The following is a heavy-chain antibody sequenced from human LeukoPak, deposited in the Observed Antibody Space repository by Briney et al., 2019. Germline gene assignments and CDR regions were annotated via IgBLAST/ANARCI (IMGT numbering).Heavy chain of an antibody. CDR2: IYYSGST. V-gene: IGHV4-59*01. J-gene: IGHJ4*02. Sequence: SETLSLTCTVSGGSISSYYWSWIRQPSGKGLEWIGYIYYSGSTNYNPSLKSRVTISVDTSKNQFSLKLSSVTAADTAVYYCARGDGHNFDYWGQGTLVTVSS. D-gene: IGHD5-24*01. CDR1: GGSISSYY. CDR3: ARGDGHNFDY.